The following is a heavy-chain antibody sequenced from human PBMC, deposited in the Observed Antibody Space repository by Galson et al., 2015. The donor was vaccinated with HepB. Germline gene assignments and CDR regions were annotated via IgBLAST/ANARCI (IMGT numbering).Heavy chain of an antibody. Sequence: SLRLSCAASGFTFSSYAMHWVRQAPGKGLEWVAVISYDGSNKYYADSVKGRFTISRDNSKNTLYLQMNSLRAEDTAVYYCARVRVAARPLRGFDYWGQGTLVTVSS. V-gene: IGHV3-30-3*01. CDR1: GFTFSSYA. J-gene: IGHJ4*02. CDR3: ARVRVAARPLRGFDY. D-gene: IGHD6-6*01. CDR2: ISYDGSNK.